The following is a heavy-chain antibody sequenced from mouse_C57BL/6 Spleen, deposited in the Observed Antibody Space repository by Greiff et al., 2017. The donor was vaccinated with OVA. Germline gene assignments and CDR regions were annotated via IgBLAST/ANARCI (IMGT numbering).Heavy chain of an antibody. CDR1: GFTFSDYY. J-gene: IGHJ1*03. CDR2: INYDGSST. V-gene: IGHV5-16*01. D-gene: IGHD2-4*01. Sequence: EVKVEESEGGLVQPGRSMKLSCTASGFTFSDYYMAWVRQVPEKGLEWVANINYDGSSTYYLAALKSRFIIARDNAKNILYLQMSSLKSEDTATYYCARGDYDYGSDGYFDVWGTGTTVTVSS. CDR3: ARGDYDYGSDGYFDV.